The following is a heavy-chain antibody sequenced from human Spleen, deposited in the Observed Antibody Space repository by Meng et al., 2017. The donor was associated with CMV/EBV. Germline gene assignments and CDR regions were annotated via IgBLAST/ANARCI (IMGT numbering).Heavy chain of an antibody. CDR1: GGSMSSSSYY. V-gene: IGHV4-39*01. Sequence: GGSMSSSSYYWGWIRQPPGKGLEWIGSIYYSGSTYSNPSLKSRVTISVDTSKNQFSLRLSSVTAADTAVYYCARLSYDILTGVDSWGQGTLVTVSS. CDR2: IYYSGST. J-gene: IGHJ4*02. CDR3: ARLSYDILTGVDS. D-gene: IGHD3-9*01.